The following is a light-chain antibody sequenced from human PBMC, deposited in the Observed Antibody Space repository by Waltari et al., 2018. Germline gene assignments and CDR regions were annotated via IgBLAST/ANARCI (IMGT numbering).Light chain of an antibody. CDR3: QQRSNWPT. J-gene: IGKJ3*01. CDR2: DAS. V-gene: IGKV3-11*01. CDR1: QSVSSY. Sequence: EIVLTQSPATLSLSPGERATLSCRASQSVSSYLAWYQQNPGQAPRLLIYDASNRATGIPSRFSGSGSGTDFTLTISSLEPEDFAVYYCQQRSNWPTFVPGTKVDIK.